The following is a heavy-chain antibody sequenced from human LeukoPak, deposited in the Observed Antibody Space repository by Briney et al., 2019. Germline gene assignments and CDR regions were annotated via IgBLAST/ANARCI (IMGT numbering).Heavy chain of an antibody. Sequence: GGSLRLSCAASGFTFSSYGIHWVRQAPGKGLEWVAFIRYDGSNKYYADSVKDRFTISRDNSKNTLYLQMNSLRAEDTAVYYCAKARSYYDSSGYDYWGQGTLVTVSS. CDR3: AKARSYYDSSGYDY. V-gene: IGHV3-30*02. D-gene: IGHD3-22*01. CDR1: GFTFSSYG. CDR2: IRYDGSNK. J-gene: IGHJ4*02.